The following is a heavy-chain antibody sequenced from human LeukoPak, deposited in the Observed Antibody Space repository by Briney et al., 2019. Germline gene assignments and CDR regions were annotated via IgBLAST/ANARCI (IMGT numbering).Heavy chain of an antibody. J-gene: IGHJ4*02. CDR1: GFTFSSYA. CDR3: ASDSSGWQYFFDY. Sequence: PGGSLRLSCAASGFTFSSYAMHWVRQAPGKGLEWVAVISYDGSNKYYADSVKGRFTISRDNSKNTLYLQMNSLRAEGTAVYYCASDSSGWQYFFDYWGQGTLVTVSS. V-gene: IGHV3-30-3*01. CDR2: ISYDGSNK. D-gene: IGHD6-19*01.